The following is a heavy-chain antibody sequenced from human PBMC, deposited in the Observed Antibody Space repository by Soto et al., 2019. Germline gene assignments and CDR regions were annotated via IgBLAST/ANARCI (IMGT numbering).Heavy chain of an antibody. Sequence: QVQLVQSGAEVKKPGASVRASCKASGYTFTNYYIDWVRQAPGQGLEWMGIINLNGGRTTYVQKYRGPVTITRDMSTSRVYMELSTLRSEDTAMYYCARAAWTTVINRLINVFDVWGQGTMVTVAS. CDR1: GYTFTNYY. V-gene: IGHV1-46*03. J-gene: IGHJ3*01. D-gene: IGHD4-17*01. CDR3: ARAAWTTVINRLINVFDV. CDR2: INLNGGRT.